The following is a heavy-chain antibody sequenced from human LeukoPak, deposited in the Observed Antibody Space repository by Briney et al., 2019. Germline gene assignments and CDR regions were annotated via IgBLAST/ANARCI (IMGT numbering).Heavy chain of an antibody. CDR1: GVSISSGSYY. V-gene: IGHV4-61*02. CDR3: AREDTAMVGY. J-gene: IGHJ4*02. Sequence: SQTLSLTCTVSGVSISSGSYYWSWIRQPAGKGLEWIGRIYTSGSTNYNPSLKSRVTISVDTSKNQFSLKLSSVTAADTAVYYCAREDTAMVGYWGQGTLVTVSS. CDR2: IYTSGST. D-gene: IGHD5-18*01.